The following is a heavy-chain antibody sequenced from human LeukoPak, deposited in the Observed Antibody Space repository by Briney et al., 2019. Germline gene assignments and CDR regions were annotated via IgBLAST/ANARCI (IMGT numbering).Heavy chain of an antibody. V-gene: IGHV3-74*01. CDR1: GFTFSSYW. CDR3: ARAPSEIGGYYPEYFRH. Sequence: GSLRLSCAASGFTFSSYWMHWVRQAPGKGLVWVSRIKSDGSTNYADSVKGRFTISRDNAKNTLSLQMNSLRAEDTGVYYCARAPSEIGGYYPEYFRHWGQGTLVTVSS. CDR2: IKSDGST. D-gene: IGHD3-22*01. J-gene: IGHJ1*01.